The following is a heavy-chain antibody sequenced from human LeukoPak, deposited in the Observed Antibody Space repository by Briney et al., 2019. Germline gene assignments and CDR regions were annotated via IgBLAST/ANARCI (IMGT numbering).Heavy chain of an antibody. J-gene: IGHJ4*02. Sequence: SRKASGYTFTSYYMHWVRQAPGKGLEWVAVISYDGSNKYYADSVKGRFTISRDNSKNTLYLQMNSLRAEDTAVYYCARADDLIQLWLSLGYWGQGTLVTVSS. CDR2: ISYDGSNK. D-gene: IGHD5-18*01. V-gene: IGHV3-30*04. CDR3: ARADDLIQLWLSLGY. CDR1: GYTFTSYY.